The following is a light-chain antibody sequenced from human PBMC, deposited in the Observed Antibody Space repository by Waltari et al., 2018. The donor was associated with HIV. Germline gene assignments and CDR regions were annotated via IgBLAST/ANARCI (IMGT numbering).Light chain of an antibody. CDR2: EVS. CDR1: TSDAASFDS. J-gene: IGLJ3*02. V-gene: IGLV2-14*01. Sequence: QSALTQPAYVSGSPGQSITISCTGPTSDAASFDSVSWYQQHPGKVPTLIIYEVSFRASGVSNRFSASKSGNTTSLTISGLQAEDEAVYYCGSYTATNSMMFGGGTKLTVL. CDR3: GSYTATNSMM.